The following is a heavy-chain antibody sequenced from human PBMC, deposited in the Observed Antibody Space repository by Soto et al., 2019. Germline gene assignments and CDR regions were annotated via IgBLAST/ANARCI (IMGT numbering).Heavy chain of an antibody. CDR3: VKDMKWGAMTTIHYFDS. CDR1: GFIADDYA. D-gene: IGHD4-17*01. J-gene: IGHJ4*02. V-gene: IGHV3-9*02. CDR2: ISSNSATI. Sequence: EVQLVESGGGLVQPGRSLRLSCVASGFIADDYAMHWVRQAPGKGLEWVSGISSNSATINYADSVKGRFTISRDNAKNSLFLQMTTLRPAGTAFYYCVKDMKWGAMTTIHYFDSWGQGTLVTVSS.